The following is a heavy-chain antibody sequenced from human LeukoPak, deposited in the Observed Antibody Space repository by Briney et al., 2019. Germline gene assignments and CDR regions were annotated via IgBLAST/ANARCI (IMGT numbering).Heavy chain of an antibody. CDR3: AKGLGDGSLSMWAFDI. D-gene: IGHD5-24*01. CDR1: GFTFSSYA. Sequence: GGSLRLSCAASGFTFSSYAMSWVRQAPGKGLEWVSAISGSGGSTYYADSVKGRFTISRDNSKNTLYLQMNSLRAEDTAVYYCAKGLGDGSLSMWAFDIWGQGTMVTVSS. CDR2: ISGSGGST. V-gene: IGHV3-23*01. J-gene: IGHJ3*02.